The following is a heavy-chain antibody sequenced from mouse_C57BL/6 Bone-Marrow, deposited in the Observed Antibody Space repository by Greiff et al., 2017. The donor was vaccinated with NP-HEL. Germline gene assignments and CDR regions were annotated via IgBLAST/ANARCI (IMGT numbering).Heavy chain of an antibody. CDR2: IRNKANGYTT. D-gene: IGHD1-1*01. V-gene: IGHV7-3*01. CDR1: GFTFTDYY. CDR3: ARTTVYAMDY. Sequence: EVKLMESGGGLVQPGGSLSLSCAASGFTFTDYYMSWVRQPPGKALEWLGFIRNKANGYTTEYSASVKGRFTISRDNSQSILYLQMNALRAEDSATYYCARTTVYAMDYWGQGTSVTVSS. J-gene: IGHJ4*01.